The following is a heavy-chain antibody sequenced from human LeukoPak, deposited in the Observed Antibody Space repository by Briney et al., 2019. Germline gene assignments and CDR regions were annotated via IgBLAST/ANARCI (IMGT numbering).Heavy chain of an antibody. Sequence: SGPALVKPTQTLTLTCTFSGFSLSTSGMCVSWIRQPPVKALEWLALIDWDDDKYYSTSLKTRLTISKDTSKNQVVLTMTNMDPVDTATYYCARILRTVTGSGYGMDVWGQGTTVTVSS. J-gene: IGHJ6*02. CDR1: GFSLSTSGMC. CDR3: ARILRTVTGSGYGMDV. V-gene: IGHV2-70*01. CDR2: IDWDDDK. D-gene: IGHD4-17*01.